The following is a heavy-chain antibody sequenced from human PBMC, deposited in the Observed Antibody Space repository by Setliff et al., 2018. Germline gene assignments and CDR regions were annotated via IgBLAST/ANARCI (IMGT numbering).Heavy chain of an antibody. V-gene: IGHV4-39*01. J-gene: IGHJ4*02. CDR2: MYYSVST. CDR1: GGSISSGSYY. D-gene: IGHD3-10*01. Sequence: SETLSLTCSVSGGSISSGSYYWGWIRQSPGKGLEWIGSMYYSVSTYYNPSLKGRVTLSVDTNKNQFSLTLTAMTAADTAVYFCARHLLVQGTYHFDYWGQGSPVTVS. CDR3: ARHLLVQGTYHFDY.